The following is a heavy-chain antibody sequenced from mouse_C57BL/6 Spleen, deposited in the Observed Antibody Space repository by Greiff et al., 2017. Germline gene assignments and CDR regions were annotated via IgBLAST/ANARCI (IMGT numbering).Heavy chain of an antibody. CDR3: AREGVITTVVALYAMDY. V-gene: IGHV14-3*01. J-gene: IGHJ4*01. CDR1: GFNIKNTY. D-gene: IGHD1-1*01. CDR2: IDPANGNT. Sequence: VQLQQSVAELVRPGASVKLSCTASGFNIKNTYMHWVKQRPEQGLEWIGRIDPANGNTKYAPKFQGKATITADTSSSTAYMQLSSLTSEDSAVYFCAREGVITTVVALYAMDYWGQGTSVTVSS.